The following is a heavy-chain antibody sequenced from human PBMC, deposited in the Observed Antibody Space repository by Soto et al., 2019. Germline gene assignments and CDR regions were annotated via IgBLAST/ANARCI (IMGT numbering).Heavy chain of an antibody. CDR3: ARSVHNNGWNFDY. Sequence: QVQLQESGPGLVKPSETLSLTCTVSGGSISNYYWSWIRQPPGKGLEWIGYIFYSGTTNYNPSLKSRITISVDTSENQFSLKLSSVTAADTAVYYCARSVHNNGWNFDYWGQGTLVTVSS. D-gene: IGHD1-20*01. V-gene: IGHV4-59*01. CDR1: GGSISNYY. CDR2: IFYSGTT. J-gene: IGHJ4*02.